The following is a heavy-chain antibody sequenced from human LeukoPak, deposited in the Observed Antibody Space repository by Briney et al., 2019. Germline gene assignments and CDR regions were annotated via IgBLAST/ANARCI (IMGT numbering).Heavy chain of an antibody. CDR2: ISSSSSYI. Sequence: GGSLKLSCAASGFTFSGSAMHWVRQAPGKGLEWVSSISSSSSYIYYADSVKGRFTISRDNAKNSLYLQMNSLRAEDTAVYYCARDNSSSWYRARSFDYWGQGTLVTVSS. CDR1: GFTFSGSA. CDR3: ARDNSSSWYRARSFDY. D-gene: IGHD6-13*01. J-gene: IGHJ4*02. V-gene: IGHV3-21*01.